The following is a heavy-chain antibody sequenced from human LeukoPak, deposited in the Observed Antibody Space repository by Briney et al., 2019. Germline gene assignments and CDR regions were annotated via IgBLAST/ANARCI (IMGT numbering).Heavy chain of an antibody. Sequence: GGSLRLSCAASGFTFDDNGMSWVRQAPGKGLEWVSGINWNGGSTGYADSLKGRFTISRDNAKNSLYLQMNSLRAEDTALYYCARGTLKAAATDFDYWGQGTLVTVSS. D-gene: IGHD6-13*01. CDR1: GFTFDDNG. CDR2: INWNGGST. CDR3: ARGTLKAAATDFDY. V-gene: IGHV3-20*04. J-gene: IGHJ4*02.